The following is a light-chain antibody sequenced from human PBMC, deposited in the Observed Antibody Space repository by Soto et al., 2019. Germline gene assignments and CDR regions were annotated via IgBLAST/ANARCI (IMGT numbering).Light chain of an antibody. Sequence: EIVLTQSPGTLSLSPGERATLSCRASQSVSSSYLACYQQKPGQAPRLLIYGASSRATGIPDRFSGSGSGTDFTLTISRLEPEDFAVYYCQQYGSSPPRLTFGGGTKVDIK. CDR2: GAS. V-gene: IGKV3-20*01. CDR3: QQYGSSPPRLT. J-gene: IGKJ4*01. CDR1: QSVSSSY.